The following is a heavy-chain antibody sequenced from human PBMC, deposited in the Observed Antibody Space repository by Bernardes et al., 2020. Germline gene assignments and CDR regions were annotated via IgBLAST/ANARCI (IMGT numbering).Heavy chain of an antibody. CDR1: GFTFPEFW. D-gene: IGHD7-27*01. J-gene: IGHJ4*02. CDR3: ARSTGAAFYCDK. Sequence: SCEVSGFTFPEFWLHWVRQVPGPGLAWVSRLNTDGESTVYADSVRGRFTISRDNTKNTVSLQMNSLRVDDTAIYFCARSTGAAFYCDKWGKGSLVNVSS. V-gene: IGHV3-74*01. CDR2: LNTDGEST.